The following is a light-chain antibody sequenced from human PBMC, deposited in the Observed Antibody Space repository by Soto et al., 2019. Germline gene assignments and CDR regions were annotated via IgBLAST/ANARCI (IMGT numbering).Light chain of an antibody. CDR3: QQTYITPIT. J-gene: IGKJ5*01. CDR2: AAS. Sequence: DIQMTQSPSSLSANVEDRATIRCRASQTVRTYLNWYEQKPGKVPILLIYAASSLPSAVPPRFTGAGSETDFTLTISSLQPEDFGTYYCQQTYITPITSGQGARLEIK. CDR1: QTVRTY. V-gene: IGKV1-39*01.